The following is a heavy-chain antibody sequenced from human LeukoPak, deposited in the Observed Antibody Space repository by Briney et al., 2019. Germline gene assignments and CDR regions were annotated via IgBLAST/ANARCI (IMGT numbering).Heavy chain of an antibody. J-gene: IGHJ4*02. V-gene: IGHV1-46*01. Sequence: ASVKVSCKASGYTFTSYYMHWVRQAPGQGLEWMGIINPSGGSTSYAQKFQGRVTMTRDMSTSTVYMQLSSLRSEDTAVYYCAIPGRGGYLDYWGQGTLVTVSS. D-gene: IGHD3-22*01. CDR3: AIPGRGGYLDY. CDR1: GYTFTSYY. CDR2: INPSGGST.